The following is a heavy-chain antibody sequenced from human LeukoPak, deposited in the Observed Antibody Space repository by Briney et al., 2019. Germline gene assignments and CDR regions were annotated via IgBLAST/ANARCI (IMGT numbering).Heavy chain of an antibody. CDR3: AKGISSISTSLDC. D-gene: IGHD6-6*01. Sequence: GSLRLSFAASGFTFSSYAMSWARQAPGKGLEWISAITSTNGRTYYADSVKGRFTISRDNSKNTRYLQMSSLRDEDTALYYCAKGISSISTSLDCWGQGTLVTVSS. CDR2: ITSTNGRT. J-gene: IGHJ4*02. V-gene: IGHV3-23*01. CDR1: GFTFSSYA.